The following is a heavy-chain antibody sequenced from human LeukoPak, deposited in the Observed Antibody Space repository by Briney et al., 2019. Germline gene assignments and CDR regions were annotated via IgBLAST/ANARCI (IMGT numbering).Heavy chain of an antibody. CDR2: ISWNSGSI. V-gene: IGHV3-9*01. J-gene: IGHJ4*02. Sequence: GGSLRLSCAASGFTFDDYAMHWVRQAPGKGLEWVSGISWNSGSIGYADSVKGRFTISRDNSKNTLYLQMNSLRAEDTAVYYCARDGDYVWGSYRYLAYWGQGTLVTVSS. CDR1: GFTFDDYA. CDR3: ARDGDYVWGSYRYLAY. D-gene: IGHD3-16*02.